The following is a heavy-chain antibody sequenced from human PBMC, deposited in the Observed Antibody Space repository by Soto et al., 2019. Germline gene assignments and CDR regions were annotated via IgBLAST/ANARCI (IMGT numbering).Heavy chain of an antibody. CDR2: VIPILGMA. J-gene: IGHJ4*02. V-gene: IGHV1-69*02. Sequence: QVQLVQSGAEVKKPGSSVKVSCTASEGTFNSYTISWVRQAPGQGLEWMGRVIPILGMANFAQKFQGRVMITAEKSTCTAYMVLSSLRSDDTAVYYCATNYGSGSTHFDYWGQGTLVTVSS. D-gene: IGHD3-10*01. CDR1: EGTFNSYT. CDR3: ATNYGSGSTHFDY.